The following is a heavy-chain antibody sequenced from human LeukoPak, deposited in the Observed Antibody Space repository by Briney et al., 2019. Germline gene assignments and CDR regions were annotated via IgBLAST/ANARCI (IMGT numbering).Heavy chain of an antibody. CDR1: GFTFDDYG. V-gene: IGHV3-23*01. Sequence: TGGSLRLSCAASGFTFDDYGMSWVRQAPGKGLEWVSAISGSGGSTYYADSVKGRFTISRDNSKNTLYLQMNSLRAEGTAVYYCAKLPDIVATAPFDYWGQGTLVTVSS. CDR2: ISGSGGST. J-gene: IGHJ4*02. CDR3: AKLPDIVATAPFDY. D-gene: IGHD5-12*01.